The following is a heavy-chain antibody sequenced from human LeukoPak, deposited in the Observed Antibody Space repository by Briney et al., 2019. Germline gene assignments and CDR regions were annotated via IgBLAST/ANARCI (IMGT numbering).Heavy chain of an antibody. Sequence: SVKVSCKPSVGTFSIYAISWVRQAPGQGLEWMGGIIPIFGTANYAQKFQGRVTITADESTSTAYMELSSLRSEDTAVYYCAGGHDYDILTGAGLAPYWGQGTLVTVSS. V-gene: IGHV1-69*01. J-gene: IGHJ4*02. D-gene: IGHD3-9*01. CDR1: VGTFSIYA. CDR3: AGGHDYDILTGAGLAPY. CDR2: IIPIFGTA.